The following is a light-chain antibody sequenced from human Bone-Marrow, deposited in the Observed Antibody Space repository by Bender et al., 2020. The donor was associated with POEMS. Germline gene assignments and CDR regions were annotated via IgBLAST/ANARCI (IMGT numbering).Light chain of an antibody. Sequence: QSALTQPASVSGSPGQAITISCTGTSSDVGGSNSVSWYQQHPGKVPKLMISEVNKRPSGVSNRFSGSKSDNTASLTISGLQAEDEADFYCCSYADNSVWVFGGGTKLTVL. J-gene: IGLJ3*02. V-gene: IGLV2-23*02. CDR1: SSDVGGSNS. CDR3: CSYADNSVWV. CDR2: EVN.